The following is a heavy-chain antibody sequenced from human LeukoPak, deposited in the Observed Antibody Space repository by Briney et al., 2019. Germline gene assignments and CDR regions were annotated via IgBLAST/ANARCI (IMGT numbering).Heavy chain of an antibody. J-gene: IGHJ6*03. Sequence: PSETLSLTCTVSGGSISSYYWSWIRQPAGKGLEWIWRSYTSGSTNYNPSLKSRVTMSVATAKNQFSLNLNSVTAADTAVYYCARTTEGGYTYDYFYYYYMDVWGKGTTVTISS. CDR1: GGSISSYY. CDR3: ARTTEGGYTYDYFYYYYMDV. CDR2: SYTSGST. V-gene: IGHV4-4*07. D-gene: IGHD5-18*01.